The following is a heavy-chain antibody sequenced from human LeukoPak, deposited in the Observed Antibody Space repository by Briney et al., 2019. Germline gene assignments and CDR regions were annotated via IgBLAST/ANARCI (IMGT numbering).Heavy chain of an antibody. V-gene: IGHV3-7*03. CDR2: VNRDGSET. CDR1: GFTFSNYW. Sequence: GGSLRLSCAASGFTFSNYWMTWVRQVPGRGPEWVANVNRDGSETYYLDSVKGRFTISKDNAKNSLYLQMNSLRAEDTALYHCARNNGMDVWGQGTTVVVSS. J-gene: IGHJ6*02. CDR3: ARNNGMDV.